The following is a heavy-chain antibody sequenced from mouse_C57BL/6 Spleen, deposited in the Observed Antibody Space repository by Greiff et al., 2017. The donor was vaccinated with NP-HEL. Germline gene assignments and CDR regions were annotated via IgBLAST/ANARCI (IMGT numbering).Heavy chain of an antibody. D-gene: IGHD4-1*02. V-gene: IGHV1-81*01. CDR1: GYTFTSYG. CDR2: IYPRSGNT. J-gene: IGHJ3*01. CDR3: AGWGNWDVPY. Sequence: VQLVESGAELARPGASVKLSCKASGYTFTSYGISWVKQRTGQGLEWIGEIYPRSGNTYYNEKFKGKATLTADKSSSTAYMELRSLTSEDSAVYFFAGWGNWDVPYWGQGTLVTVST.